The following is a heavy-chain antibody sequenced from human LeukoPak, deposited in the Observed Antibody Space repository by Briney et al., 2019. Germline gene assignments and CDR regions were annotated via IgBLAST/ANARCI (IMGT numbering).Heavy chain of an antibody. Sequence: ASVKVSCKASGGTFSSCAISWVRQAPGQGLEWMGGIIPIFGTANYAQKFQGRVTITADKSTSTAYMELSSLRSEDTAVYYCARELTHTLWFGESILPGYYGMDVWGKGTTVTVSS. CDR2: IIPIFGTA. CDR1: GGTFSSCA. D-gene: IGHD3-10*01. CDR3: ARELTHTLWFGESILPGYYGMDV. V-gene: IGHV1-69*06. J-gene: IGHJ6*04.